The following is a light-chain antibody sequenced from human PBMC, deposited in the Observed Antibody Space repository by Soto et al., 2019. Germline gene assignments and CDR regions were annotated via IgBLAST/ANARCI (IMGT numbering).Light chain of an antibody. CDR1: QSVNRNF. CDR2: GAS. J-gene: IGKJ1*01. V-gene: IGKV3-20*01. CDR3: QQYDSTPWT. Sequence: EIVLTQSPGTLSLSPGERATLSCRASQSVNRNFLAWFQHKPGQAPRLLIYGASSRATGIPDRFSGSGSGTDFTLTISRLEPEAFAGYFCQQYDSTPWTFGQGTKVEIK.